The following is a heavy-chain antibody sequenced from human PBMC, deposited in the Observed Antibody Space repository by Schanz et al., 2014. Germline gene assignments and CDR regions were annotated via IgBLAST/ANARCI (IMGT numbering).Heavy chain of an antibody. CDR3: ARSTYDFWSAFDY. Sequence: QVQLQESGPGLVKPSETLSLTCTVSGDSIGTYQWSWIRQPPGKGLEWIGYVYHSGVTTYKSSLTSQDGRPVATKKTRLALNLNWAPAADTAVYYCARSTYDFWSAFDYWGQGILVAVSS. V-gene: IGHV4-59*08. J-gene: IGHJ4*02. CDR2: VYHSGVT. D-gene: IGHD3-3*01. CDR1: GDSIGTYQ.